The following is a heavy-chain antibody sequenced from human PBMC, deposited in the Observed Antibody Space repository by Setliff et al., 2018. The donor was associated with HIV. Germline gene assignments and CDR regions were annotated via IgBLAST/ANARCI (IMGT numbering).Heavy chain of an antibody. CDR3: ARFARDPTD. Sequence: PSETLSLTCSVSGGSFSGYYWSWIRQPPGKGLEWIGEINHSGSTKYNPSLKSRVTISTDTSKNQFSLKVRSVTAADTAVYYCARFARDPTDWGRGILVTVSS. J-gene: IGHJ4*02. CDR1: GGSFSGYY. V-gene: IGHV4-34*01. CDR2: INHSGST.